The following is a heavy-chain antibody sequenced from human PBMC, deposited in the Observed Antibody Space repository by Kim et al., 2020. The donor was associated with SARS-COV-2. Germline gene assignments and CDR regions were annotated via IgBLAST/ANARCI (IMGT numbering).Heavy chain of an antibody. CDR2: DGRQT. CDR1: GFTFRNYG. Sequence: GRSLRLSCAPSGFTFRNYGMHWVRQAPAQGLEWVAHDGRQTDYADSVKGRFIISRDNSKNTLYLQMHSLRAEDTAVYYCARDKDWYFDLWGRGTLVTVSS. V-gene: IGHV3-33*01. J-gene: IGHJ2*01. CDR3: ARDKDWYFDL.